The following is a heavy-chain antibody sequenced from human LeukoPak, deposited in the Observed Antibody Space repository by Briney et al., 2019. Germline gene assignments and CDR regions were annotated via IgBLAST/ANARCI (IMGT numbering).Heavy chain of an antibody. CDR3: ARDKGPYWYFDL. Sequence: PSETLSLTCTVSDGSISSYYWNWIRQPPGRGLEWCGNIYNSGSTDYNPYLKSRVTISVNLSKNQISLKLNSVTAADTAVYYCARDKGPYWYFDLWGRGTLVTVSS. CDR2: IYNSGST. J-gene: IGHJ2*01. V-gene: IGHV4-59*01. CDR1: DGSISSYY.